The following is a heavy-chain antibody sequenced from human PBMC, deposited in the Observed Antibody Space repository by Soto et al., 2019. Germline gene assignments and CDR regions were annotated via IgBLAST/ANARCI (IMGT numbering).Heavy chain of an antibody. D-gene: IGHD2-2*01. CDR3: ARGGSTYYYY. V-gene: IGHV3-74*01. CDR2: INSDGSST. Sequence: GGSLRLSCAASGFTFSGYWMHWVRQAPGKGLVWVSRINSDGSSTSYADSVKGRFTISRDNAKNTLYLEMNSLRAEDTAVYYCARGGSTYYYYWGQGTLVTVPQ. J-gene: IGHJ4*02. CDR1: GFTFSGYW.